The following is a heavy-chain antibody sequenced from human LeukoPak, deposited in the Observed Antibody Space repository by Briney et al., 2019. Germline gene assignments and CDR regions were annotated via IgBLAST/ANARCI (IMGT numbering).Heavy chain of an antibody. CDR2: IYYSGTT. CDR1: GGTISSSSYY. Sequence: PSETLSLTCTVSGGTISSSSYYWGWIRQPPGKGLEWLGSIYYSGTTYYNPSLKSRVTISVETSKSQFSLRLTSVTAADTAVYYCARHVRFLEWLSSYYFDYWGQGTLVTVSS. CDR3: ARHVRFLEWLSSYYFDY. V-gene: IGHV4-39*01. D-gene: IGHD3-3*01. J-gene: IGHJ4*02.